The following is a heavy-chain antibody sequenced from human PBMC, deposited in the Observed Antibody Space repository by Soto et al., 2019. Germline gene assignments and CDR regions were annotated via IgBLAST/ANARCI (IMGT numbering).Heavy chain of an antibody. CDR2: IKQDGSEK. CDR3: ASRYLEHCFSSRCSAPYDY. J-gene: IGHJ4*02. V-gene: IGHV3-7*05. CDR1: GFTFSSFW. D-gene: IGHD1-20*01. Sequence: EVQLVESGGGLVQPGGSLRLSCTVSGFTFSSFWMSWVRQAPGKGLEWVANIKQDGSEKYYVDSVKGRFSISRDNAKNSLYLQMNSLRAEDTAVYYCASRYLEHCFSSRCSAPYDYWGQGALVTVSS.